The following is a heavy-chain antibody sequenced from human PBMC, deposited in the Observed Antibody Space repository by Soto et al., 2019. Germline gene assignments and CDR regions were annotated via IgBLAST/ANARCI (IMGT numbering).Heavy chain of an antibody. CDR3: ARDNEYSSNWFDP. Sequence: SETLSLTCAVSGGSISSSNWWSWVRQPPGKGLEWIGEIYHSGSTNYNPSLKSRVTISVDKSKNQFSLKLSSVTAADTAVYYCARDNEYSSNWFDPWGQGTLVTVSS. D-gene: IGHD6-6*01. CDR1: GGSISSSNW. J-gene: IGHJ5*02. V-gene: IGHV4-4*02. CDR2: IYHSGST.